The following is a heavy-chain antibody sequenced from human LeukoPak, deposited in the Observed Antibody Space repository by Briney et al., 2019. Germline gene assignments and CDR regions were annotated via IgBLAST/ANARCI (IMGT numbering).Heavy chain of an antibody. V-gene: IGHV4-34*01. CDR3: ARAMGNYYDSSGYFD. CDR1: GGSFSGYY. CDR2: INRSGST. J-gene: IGHJ4*02. Sequence: SETLSLTCAVYGGSFSGYYWSWIRQPPGKGLEWIGEINRSGSTTYNPSLKSRVTISVDTSKNQFSLKLSSVTAADTAVYYCARAMGNYYDSSGYFDWGQGTLVTVSS. D-gene: IGHD3-22*01.